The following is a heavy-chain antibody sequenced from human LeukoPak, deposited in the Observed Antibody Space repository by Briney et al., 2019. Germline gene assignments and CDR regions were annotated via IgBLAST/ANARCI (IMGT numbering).Heavy chain of an antibody. CDR3: ARDSDILTGYLVDY. V-gene: IGHV3-48*03. D-gene: IGHD3-9*01. CDR1: GFTFSSYE. CDR2: ISSSGSTI. J-gene: IGHJ4*02. Sequence: GGSLRLSCAASGFTFSSYEMNWVRQAPGKGLEWVSYISSSGSTIYYADSVKGRFTISRDNAKNSLYLQMNSLRAEDTAVYYCARDSDILTGYLVDYWGQGTLVTVSS.